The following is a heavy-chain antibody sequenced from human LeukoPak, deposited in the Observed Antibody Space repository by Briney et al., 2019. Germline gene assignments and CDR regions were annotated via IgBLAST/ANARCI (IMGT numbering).Heavy chain of an antibody. V-gene: IGHV3-21*01. CDR2: ITSGSNYV. Sequence: GESLRLSCAASGFTFNTFWMTWLRQAPGKGLERVSSITSGSNYVEYADSVKGRFTISRDNAKNSLYLQMNSLRAEDTAVYFCARDRSIVTGYYYFDFWGQGTLLTVSS. J-gene: IGHJ4*02. D-gene: IGHD3-9*01. CDR1: GFTFNTFW. CDR3: ARDRSIVTGYYYFDF.